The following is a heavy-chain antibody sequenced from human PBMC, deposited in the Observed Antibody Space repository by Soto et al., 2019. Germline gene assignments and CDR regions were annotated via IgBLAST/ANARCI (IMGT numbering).Heavy chain of an antibody. Sequence: GGSLRLSCAASGFTFSSYAMTWVRQAPGKGLEWVSTISGNGGYTYCSDSVRGRFTISRDNSKKMLYLQMDSLRADDTGVFYCAKGKANTVFGVDTLFDYWGQGTQVTVSS. CDR2: ISGNGGYT. V-gene: IGHV3-23*01. CDR1: GFTFSSYA. J-gene: IGHJ4*02. D-gene: IGHD3-3*01. CDR3: AKGKANTVFGVDTLFDY.